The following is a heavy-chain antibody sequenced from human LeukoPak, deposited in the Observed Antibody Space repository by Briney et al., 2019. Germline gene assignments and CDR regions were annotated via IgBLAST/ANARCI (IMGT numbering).Heavy chain of an antibody. Sequence: SQTLSLTCTVSGGSINNGGYYWSWIRQHPGKGLEWIGYIYYSGSTYYNPSLKSRVTISVDRSKNQFSLKLSSVTAADTAVYYCARVYITMVRGALKDYGMDVWGQGTTVTVSS. CDR3: ARVYITMVRGALKDYGMDV. CDR1: GGSINNGGYY. J-gene: IGHJ6*02. V-gene: IGHV4-30-4*01. CDR2: IYYSGST. D-gene: IGHD3-10*01.